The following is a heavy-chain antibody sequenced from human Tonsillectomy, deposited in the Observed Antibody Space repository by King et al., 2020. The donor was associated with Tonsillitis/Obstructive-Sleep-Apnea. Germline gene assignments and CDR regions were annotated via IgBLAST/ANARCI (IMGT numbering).Heavy chain of an antibody. Sequence: VQLVESGGGLVQPGESLRLSCAPSGFTFSNSAMSWVRQAPETGLEWVSAISGSGGSTYYAESVKGRFTISRDNSKNRLYLDMNTLRAEDTAVYYCAKAPTALPALFDYWGQGTLVTVSS. J-gene: IGHJ4*02. D-gene: IGHD2-2*01. CDR3: AKAPTALPALFDY. CDR2: ISGSGGST. V-gene: IGHV3-23*04. CDR1: GFTFSNSA.